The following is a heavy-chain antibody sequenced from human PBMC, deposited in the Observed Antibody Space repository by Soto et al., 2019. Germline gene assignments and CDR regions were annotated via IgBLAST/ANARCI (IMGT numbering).Heavy chain of an antibody. D-gene: IGHD3-3*01. J-gene: IGHJ6*03. CDR3: ARTAYYDFGSAPYYYYMDV. CDR2: IYSGGST. CDR1: GFTVSSNY. Sequence: GGSRRLSCAASGFTVSSNYMSWVRQAPGKGLEWVSVIYSGGSTYYADSVKGRFTISRDDSKNTLNLQMNSLRAEDTAVYYCARTAYYDFGSAPYYYYMDVWGKGTTVTVSS. V-gene: IGHV3-66*01.